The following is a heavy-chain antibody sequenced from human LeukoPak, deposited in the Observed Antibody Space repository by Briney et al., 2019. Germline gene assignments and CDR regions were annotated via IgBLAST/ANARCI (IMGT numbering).Heavy chain of an antibody. CDR2: IYPGDSDT. J-gene: IGHJ4*02. D-gene: IGHD3-22*01. CDR3: ARLPFYYDSSGYSYYFDY. Sequence: GESLKISCKGSGYSFTSYWIGWVRQMPGKGLEWMGIIYPGDSDTRYSPSFQGQVTISADKSISTAYLQWSSLKASDTAMYYCARLPFYYDSSGYSYYFDYWGQGTLVTVSS. CDR1: GYSFTSYW. V-gene: IGHV5-51*01.